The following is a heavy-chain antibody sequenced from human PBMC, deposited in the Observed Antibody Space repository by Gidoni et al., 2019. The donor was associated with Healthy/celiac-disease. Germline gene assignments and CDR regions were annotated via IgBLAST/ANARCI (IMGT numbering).Heavy chain of an antibody. CDR1: GFTFSSYA. CDR3: ARSRGGSRYFDL. Sequence: QVQLVESGGGVVQPGRSLRLSCAASGFTFSSYAMHWVRQAPGKGLEWVAVISYDGSNKYYADSVKGRFTISRDNSKNTLYLQMNSLRAEDTAVYYCARSRGGSRYFDLWGRGTLVTVSS. J-gene: IGHJ2*01. D-gene: IGHD3-10*01. CDR2: ISYDGSNK. V-gene: IGHV3-30*01.